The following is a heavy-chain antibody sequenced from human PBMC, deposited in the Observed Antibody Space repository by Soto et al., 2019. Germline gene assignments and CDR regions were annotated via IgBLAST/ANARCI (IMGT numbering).Heavy chain of an antibody. V-gene: IGHV5-10-1*01. CDR3: GTRKDRCYYYGMDV. CDR1: GYSFPRYW. J-gene: IGHJ6*02. Sequence: GESLKIYCXGSGYSFPRYWISWVRQTPGKDLEWMGRIDPCDSYTHYRPAFQGPLPISADQSIRTAYLQWSSLKASDNALYYCGTRKDRCYYYGMDVWGQGTTVTVSS. CDR2: IDPCDSYT.